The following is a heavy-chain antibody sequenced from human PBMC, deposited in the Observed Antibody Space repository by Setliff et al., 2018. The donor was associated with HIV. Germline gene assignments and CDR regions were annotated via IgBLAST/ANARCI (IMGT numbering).Heavy chain of an antibody. CDR1: GFTFSNYE. V-gene: IGHV3-48*03. J-gene: IGHJ4*02. CDR2: IGGSGSPI. Sequence: LRLSCTASGFTFSNYEMIWVRQAPGEGLEWVSYIGGSGSPIYFADSVKGRFSVSRDNAKNSLYLLMDSLRAEDTAVYYCATGSYSSVWYGFDYWGRGTLVTVSS. CDR3: ATGSYSSVWYGFDY. D-gene: IGHD6-19*01.